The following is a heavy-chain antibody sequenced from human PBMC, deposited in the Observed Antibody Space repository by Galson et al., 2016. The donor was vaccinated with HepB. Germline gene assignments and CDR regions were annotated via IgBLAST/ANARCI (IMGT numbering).Heavy chain of an antibody. CDR1: GFTFRNYA. J-gene: IGHJ6*03. CDR3: AKGIPAALHSLGYYYYMDV. Sequence: SLRLSCAASGFTFRNYAMSWVRQAPGKGLEWVAATSGSFSTTYYADSVKGRFTISRDNSKNTLHLQMNSLRAEDTAVYYCAKGIPAALHSLGYYYYMDVWGKGTTVTVSS. D-gene: IGHD2-2*01. CDR2: TSGSFSTT. V-gene: IGHV3-23*01.